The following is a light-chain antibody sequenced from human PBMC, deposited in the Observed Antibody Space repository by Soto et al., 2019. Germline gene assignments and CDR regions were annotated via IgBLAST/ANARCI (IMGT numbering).Light chain of an antibody. J-gene: IGKJ4*01. CDR3: QQHDDWPPFT. CDR1: QSVGSN. V-gene: IGKV3D-15*01. CDR2: GAS. Sequence: EIVMTQSPATLSVSPGERVTLSCRASQSVGSNLAWYQQKPGQAPRLLIYGASTRASGIPTRFSGSGSGTDFTLTISSLQSEDFAVYYCQQHDDWPPFTFGGGTRVDIK.